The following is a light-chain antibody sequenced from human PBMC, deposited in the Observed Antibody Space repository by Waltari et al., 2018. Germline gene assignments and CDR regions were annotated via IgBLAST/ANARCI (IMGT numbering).Light chain of an antibody. V-gene: IGKV2-30*02. Sequence: VVMTQSPLSLPVTLGQAAPISCKSSQTLVHSDGNPNLNWFQQRPGQSPRRLIYRVSNRDSGVPDRFSGSGSGTDFTLKISRVEAEDVGVYYCMQGTHWPYTFGQGTKLDIK. CDR2: RVS. CDR1: QTLVHSDGNPN. CDR3: MQGTHWPYT. J-gene: IGKJ2*01.